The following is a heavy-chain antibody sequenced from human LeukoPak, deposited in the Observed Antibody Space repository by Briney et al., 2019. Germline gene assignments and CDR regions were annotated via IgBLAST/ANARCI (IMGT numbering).Heavy chain of an antibody. CDR1: TFSFSTYT. CDR2: TSHDESHK. D-gene: IGHD5-12*01. J-gene: IGHJ4*02. V-gene: IGHV3-30-3*01. Sequence: GGSLRLSCVASTFSFSTYTMHWVRQAPGKGLEWVAVTSHDESHKYYADSVKGRFTISRDNSKNTVFLQMNSLRPDDTAVYYCAREIYSGYDYWGQGTLVTVSS. CDR3: AREIYSGYDY.